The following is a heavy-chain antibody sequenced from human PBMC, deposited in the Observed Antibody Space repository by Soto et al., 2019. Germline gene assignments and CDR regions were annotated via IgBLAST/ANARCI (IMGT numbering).Heavy chain of an antibody. J-gene: IGHJ5*02. CDR3: ARGSMIFGVVALSNWLDP. V-gene: IGHV4-34*01. CDR2: INHSGGT. CDR1: GGSFSGYS. Sequence: ETLSLTCGVNGGSFSGYSWTWIRQPPGKGLEWIGEINHSGGTKYNPSLKSRVSISVDSSKNQFSLKVTSVTSADTAVYYCARGSMIFGVVALSNWLDPWGQGTLVTVSS. D-gene: IGHD3-3*01.